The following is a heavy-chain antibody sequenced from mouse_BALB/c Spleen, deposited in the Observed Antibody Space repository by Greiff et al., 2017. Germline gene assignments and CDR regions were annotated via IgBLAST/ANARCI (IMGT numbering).Heavy chain of an antibody. V-gene: IGHV14-1*02. CDR2: IDPENGNT. J-gene: IGHJ4*01. CDR1: GFNIKDYY. Sequence: VQLKESGAELVRPGALVKLSCKASGFNIKDYYMHWVKQRPEQGLEWIGWIDPENGNTIYDPKFQGKASITADTSSNTAYLQLSSLTSEDTAVYYCARCGNYYAMDYWGQGTSVTVSA. D-gene: IGHD2-1*01. CDR3: ARCGNYYAMDY.